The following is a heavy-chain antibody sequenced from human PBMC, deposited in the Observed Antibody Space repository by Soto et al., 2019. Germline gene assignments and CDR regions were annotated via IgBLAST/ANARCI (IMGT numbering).Heavy chain of an antibody. CDR2: ISYSGST. V-gene: IGHV4-59*01. D-gene: IGHD2-2*01. CDR1: IGSISTYY. J-gene: IGHJ4*02. CDR3: ARDRYVGYFDY. Sequence: QVQLQESGPGLVKPSETLSLTCTVSIGSISTYYWTWIRQPPGKGLEWIGYISYSGSTDYNPSLKGRVTISVDTSNNQFSLKLSSVTAADTAVYYCARDRYVGYFDYWGQGTLITVSS.